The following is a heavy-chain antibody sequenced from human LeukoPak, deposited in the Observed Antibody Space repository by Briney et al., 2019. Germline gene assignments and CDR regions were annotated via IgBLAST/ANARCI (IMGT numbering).Heavy chain of an antibody. D-gene: IGHD3-22*01. CDR1: GGSISSYY. CDR3: ARGSGYYDYYYYGMDV. V-gene: IGHV4-59*01. J-gene: IGHJ6*02. CDR2: IYYSGST. Sequence: SETLSLTCTVSGGSISSYYWSWIRQPPGKGLEWIGYIYYSGSTNYNPSLESRVTISVDTSKNQSSLKLSSVTAADTAVYYCARGSGYYDYYYYGMDVWGQGTTVTVSS.